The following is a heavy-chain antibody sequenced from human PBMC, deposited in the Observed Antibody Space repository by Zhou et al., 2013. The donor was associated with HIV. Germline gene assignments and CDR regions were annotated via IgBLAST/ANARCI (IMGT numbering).Heavy chain of an antibody. Sequence: QVQLVQSGAEVKKPGSSVKVSCKASGGTFSSYAISWVRQAPGQGLEWMGGIIPIFGTANYAQKFQGRVTITTDESTSTAYMELSSLRSEDTAVYYCAREAGYSSSSIYYYYYMDVWGKGTTVTVSS. CDR1: GGTFSSYA. CDR3: AREAGYSSSSIYYYYYMDV. J-gene: IGHJ6*03. V-gene: IGHV1-69*05. CDR2: IIPIFGTA. D-gene: IGHD6-6*01.